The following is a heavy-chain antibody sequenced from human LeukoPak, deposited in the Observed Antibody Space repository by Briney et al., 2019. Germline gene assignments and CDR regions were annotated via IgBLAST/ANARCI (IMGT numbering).Heavy chain of an antibody. D-gene: IGHD2-2*01. J-gene: IGHJ6*04. CDR2: INAGNGNT. CDR1: GYTFTSYA. CDR3: ARGPSDIVVVPVEYYYGMDV. V-gene: IGHV1-3*01. Sequence: ASVKVSCKASGYTFTSYAMHWVRQAPGQRLEWMGWINAGNGNTKYSQKFQGRVTITRVTSASTAYMELSSLRSEDTAVYYCARGPSDIVVVPVEYYYGMDVWGKGTTVTVSS.